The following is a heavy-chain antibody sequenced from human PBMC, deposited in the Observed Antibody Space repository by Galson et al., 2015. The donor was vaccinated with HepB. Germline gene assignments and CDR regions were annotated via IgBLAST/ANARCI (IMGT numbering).Heavy chain of an antibody. CDR3: AKDGRESFDD. Sequence: SLRLSCAASGFTFSASGMHWVRQAPGKGLEWVAFISYDGSNNYYADSVKGRFTISRDTPKNTLFLQMNSLRAEDTAVYYCAKDGRESFDDWGQGTLVTVSS. CDR1: GFTFSASG. CDR2: ISYDGSNN. D-gene: IGHD1-26*01. V-gene: IGHV3-30*18. J-gene: IGHJ4*02.